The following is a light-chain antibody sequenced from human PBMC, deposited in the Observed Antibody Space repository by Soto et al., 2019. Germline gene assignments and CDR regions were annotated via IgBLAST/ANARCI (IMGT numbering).Light chain of an antibody. CDR2: GAS. V-gene: IGKV3-15*01. CDR1: QRVDSN. Sequence: IMMTQSQVTLSVSPGERATLSCGASQRVDSNLAWYQQKPGQAPRLLIYGASTRATGIPASFIGNGSGTEFTLTASSLQPEDFAVYYCQQYNNWPFTFGPGTKVDIK. J-gene: IGKJ3*01. CDR3: QQYNNWPFT.